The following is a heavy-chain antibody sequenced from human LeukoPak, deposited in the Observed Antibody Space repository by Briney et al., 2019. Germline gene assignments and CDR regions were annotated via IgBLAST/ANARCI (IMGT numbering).Heavy chain of an antibody. J-gene: IGHJ4*02. CDR2: INHSGST. CDR3: ARVGVYSSSWYPDY. V-gene: IGHV4-34*01. Sequence: SETLSLTCAVYGGSFSGYYWSWIRQPPGKGLEWIGEINHSGSTNYNPSLKSRVTISVDTSKNQFSLKLSSVTAADTAVYYCARVGVYSSSWYPDYWGQGTLVTVSS. D-gene: IGHD6-13*01. CDR1: GGSFSGYY.